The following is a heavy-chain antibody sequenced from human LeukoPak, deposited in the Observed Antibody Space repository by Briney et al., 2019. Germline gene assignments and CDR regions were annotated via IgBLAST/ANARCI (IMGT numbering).Heavy chain of an antibody. J-gene: IGHJ4*02. CDR2: IGDSGATT. CDR1: GFTLSSYA. Sequence: TGGSLRLSCAASGFTLSSYAMTWVPQAPGKGLEGVSDIGDSGATTYYADSVKGRFTISRDNSKNTLYLQMSSLRAEDTAVYFCASFHYYGSGAYYLSYWGQGTLVTVSS. D-gene: IGHD3-10*01. CDR3: ASFHYYGSGAYYLSY. V-gene: IGHV3-23*01.